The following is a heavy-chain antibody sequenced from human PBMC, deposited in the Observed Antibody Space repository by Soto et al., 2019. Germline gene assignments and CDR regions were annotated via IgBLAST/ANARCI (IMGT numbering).Heavy chain of an antibody. J-gene: IGHJ4*02. V-gene: IGHV4-34*01. CDR3: ATPVTHPHFDY. CDR2: INHSGST. Sequence: LSLTCAVYGGSFSGYYWSWIRQPPGKGLEWIGEINHSGSTNYNPSLKSRVTISVDTSKNQFSLKLSSVTAADTAVYYCATPVTHPHFDYWGQGTLVTVSS. CDR1: GGSFSGYY.